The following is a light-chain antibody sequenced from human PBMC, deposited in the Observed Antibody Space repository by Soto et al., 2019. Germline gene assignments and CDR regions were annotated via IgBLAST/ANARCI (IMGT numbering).Light chain of an antibody. V-gene: IGKV3-11*01. CDR2: GAS. J-gene: IGKJ3*01. Sequence: EIVLTQSPATLSLSPGERATLSCRASQSVRSDLDWYQQKPGQAPRLLIYGASNKATGIPARFSGSGSGTDFTIIISSLETEDFAVYFCQQRGNSPTFGHGTKVDIK. CDR1: QSVRSD. CDR3: QQRGNSPT.